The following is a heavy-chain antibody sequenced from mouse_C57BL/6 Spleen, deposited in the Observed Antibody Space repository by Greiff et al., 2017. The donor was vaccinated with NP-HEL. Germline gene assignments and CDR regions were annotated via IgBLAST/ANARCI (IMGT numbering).Heavy chain of an antibody. CDR1: GYSITSGYY. J-gene: IGHJ2*01. D-gene: IGHD2-2*01. V-gene: IGHV3-6*01. CDR3: ARARYGYLYYFDY. Sequence: DVQLQESGPGLVKPSQSLSLTCSVTGYSITSGYYWNWIRQFPGNKLEWMGYISYDGSNNYNPSLKNRISITRDTSKNQFFLKLNSVTTEDTATYYCARARYGYLYYFDYWGQGTTLTVSS. CDR2: ISYDGSN.